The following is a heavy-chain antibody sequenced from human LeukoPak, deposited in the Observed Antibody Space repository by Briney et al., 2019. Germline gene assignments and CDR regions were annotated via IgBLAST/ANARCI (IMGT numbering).Heavy chain of an antibody. V-gene: IGHV1-24*01. CDR3: ATPGDLRNWKRNWFDP. Sequence: ASVKVSCKVSGYTLTELSMHWVRQAPGKGLEWMGGFDPEDGETIYAQKFQGRVTMTEDTSTDTAYMELSSLRSEDTAVYYCATPGDLRNWKRNWFDPWGQGTLVTVSS. D-gene: IGHD1-20*01. CDR2: FDPEDGET. J-gene: IGHJ5*02. CDR1: GYTLTELS.